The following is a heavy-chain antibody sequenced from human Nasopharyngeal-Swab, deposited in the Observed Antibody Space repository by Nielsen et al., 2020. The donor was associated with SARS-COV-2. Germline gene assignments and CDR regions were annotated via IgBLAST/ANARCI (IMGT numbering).Heavy chain of an antibody. Sequence: LKISCAASGFTFSTYNMNWVRQAPGKGLEWISYISGSGTIYYTDSVKGRFTISRDNAKNSLYLQMNSLRAEDTALYYCARDRYLARWGQGTLVTVSS. CDR2: ISGSGTI. V-gene: IGHV3-48*01. CDR3: ARDRYLAR. D-gene: IGHD3-16*02. CDR1: GFTFSTYN. J-gene: IGHJ4*02.